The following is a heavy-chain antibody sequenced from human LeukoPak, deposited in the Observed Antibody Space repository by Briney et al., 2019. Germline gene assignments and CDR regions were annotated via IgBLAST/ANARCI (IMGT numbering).Heavy chain of an antibody. D-gene: IGHD6-25*01. Sequence: GGSLRLSCAASGFTVNNKYMNWVRQAPGKGLEWVSVISSGDSTYYADSVKGRFTISRDNSKNTLYLQMNSLRVEDTAVYYCGRDLIGTAASWDSWGQGTLATVSS. CDR1: GFTVNNKY. V-gene: IGHV3-53*01. J-gene: IGHJ4*02. CDR2: ISSGDST. CDR3: GRDLIGTAASWDS.